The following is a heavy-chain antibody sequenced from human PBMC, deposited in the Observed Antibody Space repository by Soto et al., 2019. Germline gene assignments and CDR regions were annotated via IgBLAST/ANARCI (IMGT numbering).Heavy chain of an antibody. CDR3: ARLRNSDAFDI. CDR2: INHSGST. CDR1: GGSLSGYY. J-gene: IGHJ3*02. Sequence: PSETLSLTCAVYGGSLSGYYWSWIRQPPGKGLEWIGEINHSGSTNYNPSLKSRVTISVDKSKNQFSLKLTSVTAADTAVYYCARLRNSDAFDIWGQGTMVTVSS. V-gene: IGHV4-34*01.